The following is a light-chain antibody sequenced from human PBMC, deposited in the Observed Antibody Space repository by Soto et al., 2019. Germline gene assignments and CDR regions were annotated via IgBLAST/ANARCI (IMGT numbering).Light chain of an antibody. CDR1: SSHVGSYNL. Sequence: QSALTQPASVSGSPGQSITISCTGTSSHVGSYNLVSWYQQHPGKAPKLMIYEGSQRPSGVSNRFSGSKSGNTASLTISGLQAEDEADYYCCSYAGSSTVVFGGGTKLTVL. J-gene: IGLJ2*01. V-gene: IGLV2-23*01. CDR3: CSYAGSSTVV. CDR2: EGS.